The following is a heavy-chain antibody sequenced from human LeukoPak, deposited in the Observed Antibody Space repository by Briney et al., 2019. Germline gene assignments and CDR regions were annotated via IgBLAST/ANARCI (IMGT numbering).Heavy chain of an antibody. J-gene: IGHJ4*02. CDR2: INSDGSST. V-gene: IGHV3-74*01. CDR3: SRSWSGELGF. D-gene: IGHD1-7*01. Sequence: GGSLRLSCAASGFTFSTYWMHWVRQAPGKGLVWVSRINSDGSSTTYADSVKGRFTISRDNAKNTLYLQMNSLRAEDTAVYYCSRSWSGELGFWGQGTLVTVSS. CDR1: GFTFSTYW.